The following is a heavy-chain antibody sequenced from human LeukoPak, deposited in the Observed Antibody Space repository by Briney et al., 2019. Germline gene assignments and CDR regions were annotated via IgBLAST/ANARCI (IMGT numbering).Heavy chain of an antibody. Sequence: PSETLSLTCTVSGDSISSSDYYCAWIRQPPGKGLEWIGNIYYNGNTYYNSSPKSRVTISIDTSKKQFSLSLNAVTAADTAVYYCARVATAGTYYFDYWGQGTLVTVSS. CDR3: ARVATAGTYYFDY. V-gene: IGHV4-39*07. D-gene: IGHD6-13*01. J-gene: IGHJ4*02. CDR1: GDSISSSDYY. CDR2: IYYNGNT.